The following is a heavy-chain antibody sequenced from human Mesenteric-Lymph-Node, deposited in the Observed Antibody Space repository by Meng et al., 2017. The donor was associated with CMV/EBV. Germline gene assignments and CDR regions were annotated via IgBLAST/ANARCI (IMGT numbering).Heavy chain of an antibody. J-gene: IGHJ4*02. D-gene: IGHD3-9*01. CDR3: ARVQTGYVTPFDY. CDR1: GDSGSSGGNY. Sequence: SGDSGSSGGNYWSWIRQHPGKGLEWIGYIYYSGDTYYNPSLKSRVTISTVTSKNQFSLTLRFVTAADTAVYYCARVQTGYVTPFDYWGQGTLVTVSS. V-gene: IGHV4-31*02. CDR2: IYYSGDT.